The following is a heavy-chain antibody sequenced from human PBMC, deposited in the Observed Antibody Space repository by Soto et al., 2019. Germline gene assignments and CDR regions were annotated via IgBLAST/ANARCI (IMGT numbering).Heavy chain of an antibody. Sequence: ASVKVSCKASGYTFTGYYMHWVRQAPGQGLEWMGWINPNSGGTNYAQKFQGWVTMTRDTSISTAYMELSRLRSDDTAVYYCARDPPYYDTQGVGGTFDPWGQGTLVTVSS. CDR2: INPNSGGT. CDR3: ARDPPYYDTQGVGGTFDP. D-gene: IGHD3-9*01. V-gene: IGHV1-2*04. J-gene: IGHJ5*02. CDR1: GYTFTGYY.